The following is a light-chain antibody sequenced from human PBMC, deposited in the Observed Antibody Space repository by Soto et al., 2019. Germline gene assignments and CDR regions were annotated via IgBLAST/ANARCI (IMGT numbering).Light chain of an antibody. J-gene: IGLJ3*02. CDR2: DNN. CDR3: ETWDFSLNTVV. CDR1: AFNIGNNY. V-gene: IGLV1-51*01. Sequence: QSVLTQPPSMSAAPGQTVTISCSGSAFNIGNNYVSWYQQVPGTAPKLLIYDNNKRPSGIPDRFTGSKSVTSATLDITGLQTGDEADYYCETWDFSLNTVVFGGGTQL.